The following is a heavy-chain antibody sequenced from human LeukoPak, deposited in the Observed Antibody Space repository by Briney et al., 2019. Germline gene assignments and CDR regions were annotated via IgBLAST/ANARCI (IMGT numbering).Heavy chain of an antibody. CDR1: GYSFTSYW. CDR2: IYPGDSDT. Sequence: GESLKISCKGSGYSFTSYWIGWVRQMPGKGLEWMGIIYPGDSDTRYSPSFQGQVTISADKSISTAYLQWSSLKASDTAMYYCAGLYYYGSGSSNWFDPWGQGTLVTVSS. J-gene: IGHJ5*02. V-gene: IGHV5-51*01. D-gene: IGHD3-10*01. CDR3: AGLYYYGSGSSNWFDP.